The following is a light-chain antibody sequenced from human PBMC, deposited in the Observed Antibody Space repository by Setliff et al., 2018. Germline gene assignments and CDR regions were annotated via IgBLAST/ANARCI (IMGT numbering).Light chain of an antibody. CDR3: AAWDDSLSGPV. CDR2: MNN. Sequence: SALAQPPSASGTPGQRVTISCSGSSSNIGSNYVYWYQQLPGTAPKLLIYMNNQRPSGVPDRFSGSKSGTSASLAISGPRSEDEADYYCAAWDDSLSGPVFGGGTKVTVL. V-gene: IGLV1-47*01. J-gene: IGLJ2*01. CDR1: SSNIGSNY.